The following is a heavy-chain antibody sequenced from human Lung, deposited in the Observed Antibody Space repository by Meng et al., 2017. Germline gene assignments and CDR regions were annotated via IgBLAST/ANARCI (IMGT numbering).Heavy chain of an antibody. V-gene: IGHV3-48*03. Sequence: GGSLRLSCAASEFTFRSYDINWVRQAPGKGLEWVAYIFSGRTYIHYADSVKGRFTISRDNSKNSAYLQMNSLRADDTAVYYCAREDIPADGPLDYWGQGILVTVSS. CDR3: AREDIPADGPLDY. J-gene: IGHJ4*02. D-gene: IGHD6-13*01. CDR2: IFSGRTYI. CDR1: EFTFRSYD.